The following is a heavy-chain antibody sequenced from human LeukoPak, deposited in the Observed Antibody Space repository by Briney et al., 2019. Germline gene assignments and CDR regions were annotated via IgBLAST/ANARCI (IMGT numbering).Heavy chain of an antibody. CDR1: GGSISSYY. V-gene: IGHV4-34*01. D-gene: IGHD3-22*01. Sequence: PSETLSLTCTVSGGSISSYYWSWIRQPPGKGLEWIGEINHSGSTNYNPSLKSRVTISVDTSKNQFSLKLSSVTAADTAVYYCARGATKYYYDSSGSNPPRGYYYYMDVWGKGTTVTVSS. CDR3: ARGATKYYYDSSGSNPPRGYYYYMDV. J-gene: IGHJ6*03. CDR2: INHSGST.